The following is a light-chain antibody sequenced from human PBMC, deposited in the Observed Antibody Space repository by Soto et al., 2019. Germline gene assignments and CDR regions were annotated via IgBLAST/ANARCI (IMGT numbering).Light chain of an antibody. CDR2: KAS. CDR3: QQYSHLIT. Sequence: DIQMTQSPSTLSGSVGDRVTITCRASQTISSWLAWYQQKPGKAPKLLIYKASTLKSGVPSRFSGSGSGTEFTLTISSLQPDDIATYYCQQYSHLITFGQGTRLEIK. V-gene: IGKV1-5*03. CDR1: QTISSW. J-gene: IGKJ5*01.